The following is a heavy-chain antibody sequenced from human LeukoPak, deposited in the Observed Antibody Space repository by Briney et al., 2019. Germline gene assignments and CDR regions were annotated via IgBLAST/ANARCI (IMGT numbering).Heavy chain of an antibody. CDR2: IYHSGST. CDR1: GYSISSGYY. J-gene: IGHJ4*02. D-gene: IGHD1-7*01. Sequence: SETLSLTCTVSGYSISSGYYWGWIRQPPGKGLEWIGSIYHSGSTYYNPSLKSRVTISVDTSKNQFSLKLSSVTAADTAVYYCARDTITGTTIDYWGQGTLVTVSS. V-gene: IGHV4-38-2*02. CDR3: ARDTITGTTIDY.